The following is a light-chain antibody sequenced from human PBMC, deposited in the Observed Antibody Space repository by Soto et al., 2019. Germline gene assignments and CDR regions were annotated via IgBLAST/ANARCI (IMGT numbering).Light chain of an antibody. V-gene: IGKV3-20*01. CDR2: GAS. CDR3: QQYGSSPLT. J-gene: IGKJ5*01. CDR1: QSVSSSY. Sequence: EIGLTHSPGTLSLSPGEIATLSCGASQSVSSSYLAWYQQKPGQAPRLLIYGASSRANGIPDRFSGSGSGTDFTLTISRLEPEDFAVYYRQQYGSSPLTFGPGTRLEIK.